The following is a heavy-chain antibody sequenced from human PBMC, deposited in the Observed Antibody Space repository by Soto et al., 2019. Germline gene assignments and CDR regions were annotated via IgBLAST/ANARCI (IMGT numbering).Heavy chain of an antibody. CDR2: INHSGST. D-gene: IGHD6-6*01. V-gene: IGHV4-34*01. CDR3: ARSIGVVYYYYYYMDV. Sequence: PSETRSLTCAVYGGSFSGYYWSWIRQPPGKGLEWIGEINHSGSTNYNPSLKSRVTISVDTSKNQFSLKLSSVTAADTAVYYCARSIGVVYYYYYYMDVWGKGTTVTVSS. J-gene: IGHJ6*03. CDR1: GGSFSGYY.